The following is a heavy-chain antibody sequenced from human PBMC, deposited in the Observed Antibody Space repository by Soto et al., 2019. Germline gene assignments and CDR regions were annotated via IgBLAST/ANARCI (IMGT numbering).Heavy chain of an antibody. V-gene: IGHV5-51*01. J-gene: IGHJ4*02. Sequence: PGESLKISCKGSEDSFSNYWIDWVRQMPGKGLEWMGITYPGDSETRYSPSFQGQVTISVDKSTSTAYLQWSSPKASDTAMYYCARARNRNHLHYFDYWGQGILVTVSS. CDR3: ARARNRNHLHYFDY. D-gene: IGHD1-1*01. CDR1: EDSFSNYW. CDR2: TYPGDSET.